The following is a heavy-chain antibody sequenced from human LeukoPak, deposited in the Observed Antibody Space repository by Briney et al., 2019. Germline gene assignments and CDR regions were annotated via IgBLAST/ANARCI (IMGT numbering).Heavy chain of an antibody. CDR3: ARGGSSWPNYFDY. D-gene: IGHD6-13*01. Sequence: GGSLRLSCAASGFTVSSNYMSWVRQAPGKGLEWVSVIYGGGSTYYADSVKGRFTISRDNSKNTLYLQMNSLRAEDTAVYYCARGGSSWPNYFDYWGQGTLVTVSS. J-gene: IGHJ4*02. V-gene: IGHV3-53*01. CDR2: IYGGGST. CDR1: GFTVSSNY.